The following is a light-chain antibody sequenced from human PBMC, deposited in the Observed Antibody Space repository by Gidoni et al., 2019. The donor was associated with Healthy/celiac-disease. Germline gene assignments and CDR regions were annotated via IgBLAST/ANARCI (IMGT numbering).Light chain of an antibody. CDR1: SSDVGSYNL. Sequence: QSALTQPASVSGSPGPSITISCTGTSSDVGSYNLVSWYQQHPGKAPKLMIYAGSKRPSGVSNRFSGSKAGNTASVTISGLQAEDEADYFCCSYAGSSTYVVFGGGTKLTVL. V-gene: IGLV2-23*01. J-gene: IGLJ2*01. CDR3: CSYAGSSTYVV. CDR2: AGS.